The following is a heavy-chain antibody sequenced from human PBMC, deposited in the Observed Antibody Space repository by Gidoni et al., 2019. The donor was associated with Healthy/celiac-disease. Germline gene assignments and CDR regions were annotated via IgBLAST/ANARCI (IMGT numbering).Heavy chain of an antibody. V-gene: IGHV3-21*01. CDR3: ARDATVVVVAATRPPDAFDI. CDR2: ISSSSSYI. CDR1: GFTFSIYS. Sequence: EVQLVESGGGVVKPGGSLSLSRAASGFTFSIYSMHGVRQAPGKGLECVSSISSSSSYIYYADSVKGRFTISRDNAKNSLYLQMNSLRAEDTAVYYCARDATVVVVAATRPPDAFDIWGQGTMVTVSS. D-gene: IGHD2-15*01. J-gene: IGHJ3*02.